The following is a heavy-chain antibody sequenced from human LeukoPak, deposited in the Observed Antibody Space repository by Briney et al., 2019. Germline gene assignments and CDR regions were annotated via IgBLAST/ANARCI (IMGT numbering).Heavy chain of an antibody. CDR1: GGSISSYY. CDR2: IFYSGST. V-gene: IGHV4-59*08. D-gene: IGHD5-18*01. J-gene: IGHJ3*02. CDR3: ARPGVGSGRYGAFDI. Sequence: SETLSLTCTVSGGSISSYYWSWIRQPPGKGLGWIGYIFYSGSTNYNPSLESRVTMSVDTSKNQFSLKLRSVTAADTAVYYCARPGVGSGRYGAFDIWGQGTLVIVSS.